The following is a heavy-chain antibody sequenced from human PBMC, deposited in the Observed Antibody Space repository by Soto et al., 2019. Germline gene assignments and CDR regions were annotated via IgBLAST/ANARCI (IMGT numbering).Heavy chain of an antibody. J-gene: IGHJ4*02. V-gene: IGHV3-74*01. CDR2: INRDGSST. D-gene: IGHD1-1*01. CDR1: GFTFRSYW. Sequence: PGGSLRLSCAASGFTFRSYWMHWVRQAPGKGLVWVSRINRDGSSTSYADSVKGRVTISRDTAKNTLYLQMNSLRAEDTAVYYCAREIVTTGEYYFDSWGQGTLVTFSS. CDR3: AREIVTTGEYYFDS.